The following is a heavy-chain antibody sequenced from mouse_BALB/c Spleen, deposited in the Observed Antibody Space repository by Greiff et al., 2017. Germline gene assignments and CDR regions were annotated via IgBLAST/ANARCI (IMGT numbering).Heavy chain of an antibody. Sequence: EVQLVESGGGLVQPGGSRKLSCAASGFTFSSFGMHWVRQAPEKGLEWVAYISSGSSTIYYADTVKGRFTISRDNPKNTLFLQMTSLRSEDTAMYYCARSDRYDGFAYWGQGTLVTVSA. J-gene: IGHJ3*01. CDR3: ARSDRYDGFAY. V-gene: IGHV5-17*02. CDR2: ISSGSSTI. D-gene: IGHD2-14*01. CDR1: GFTFSSFG.